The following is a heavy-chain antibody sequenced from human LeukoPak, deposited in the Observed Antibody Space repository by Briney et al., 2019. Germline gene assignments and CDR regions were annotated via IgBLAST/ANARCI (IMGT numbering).Heavy chain of an antibody. CDR1: GFTSSSYS. CDR2: ISSSSSYI. V-gene: IGHV3-21*04. J-gene: IGHJ4*02. Sequence: GGSLRLSCAASGFTSSSYSMNWVRQGPGKGLEWGSSISSSSSYIYYADSVRGRFTISRDNSKNTLYLQMNSLRAEDTAVYHCAKDKYSPVRSMSEAAYYFDFWGPGTLVSLSS. CDR3: AKDKYSPVRSMSEAAYYFDF. D-gene: IGHD6-13*01.